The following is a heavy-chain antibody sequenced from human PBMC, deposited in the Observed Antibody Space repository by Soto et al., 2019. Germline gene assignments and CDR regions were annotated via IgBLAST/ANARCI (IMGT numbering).Heavy chain of an antibody. CDR2: MTEDGSGK. V-gene: IGHV3-7*01. Sequence: EVQLVESGGGLVQPGGSLRLSCAASGFTFRSYWMTWVRKAQGKGLEWVDSMTEDGSGKYYVDSVKGRFTISRDNAENSLFLQMNSLRAEDTALYYCARDYWGFDFWGQGTLVTVSS. CDR1: GFTFRSYW. CDR3: ARDYWGFDF. D-gene: IGHD3-16*01. J-gene: IGHJ4*02.